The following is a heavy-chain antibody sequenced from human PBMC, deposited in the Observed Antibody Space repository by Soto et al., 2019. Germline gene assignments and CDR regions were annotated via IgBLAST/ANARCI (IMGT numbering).Heavy chain of an antibody. CDR3: ARLFGDPGLHNWFDP. Sequence: TLSLTCTVSGGSISSGDYYWSWIRQPPGKGLEWIGYIYYSGSTYYNPSLKSRVTISVDTSKNQFSLKLSSMTAADTAVYYCARLFGDPGLHNWFDPWGQGTLVTVSS. D-gene: IGHD3-16*01. CDR1: GGSISSGDYY. J-gene: IGHJ5*02. V-gene: IGHV4-30-4*01. CDR2: IYYSGST.